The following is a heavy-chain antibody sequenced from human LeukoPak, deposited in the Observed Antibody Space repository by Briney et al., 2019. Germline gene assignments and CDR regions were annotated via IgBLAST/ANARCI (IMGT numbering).Heavy chain of an antibody. CDR1: GFTVNNNY. Sequence: GGSLRLSCAASGFTVNNNYMSWVRQAPGRGLEWVSVIYSGGYTYYAGSVKGRFTISRDNSKNTVYLQMNSLRAEDTAVYYCAKDLVEDDSSGYNYGLGFDYWGQGTLVTVSS. J-gene: IGHJ4*02. CDR3: AKDLVEDDSSGYNYGLGFDY. V-gene: IGHV3-53*01. CDR2: IYSGGYT. D-gene: IGHD3-22*01.